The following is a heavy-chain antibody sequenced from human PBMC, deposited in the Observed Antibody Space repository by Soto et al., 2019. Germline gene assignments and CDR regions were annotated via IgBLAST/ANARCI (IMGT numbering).Heavy chain of an antibody. V-gene: IGHV4-31*03. Sequence: QVQLQESGPGLVKPSQTLSLTCTVSGGSISSGGYYWSWIRQHPGKGLEWIGYIYYSGSTYYNPSLKSRVTIAVDTSKNQFSLKLSSVTAAATAVYYCARDRGKWLATFDYWGQGTLVTVAS. J-gene: IGHJ4*02. CDR1: GGSISSGGYY. CDR2: IYYSGST. CDR3: ARDRGKWLATFDY. D-gene: IGHD6-19*01.